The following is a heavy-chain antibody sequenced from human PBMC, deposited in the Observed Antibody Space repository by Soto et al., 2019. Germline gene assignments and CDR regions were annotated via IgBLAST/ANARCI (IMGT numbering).Heavy chain of an antibody. D-gene: IGHD3-22*01. CDR2: MYYSGTT. CDR1: GDSIDTSRYY. J-gene: IGHJ5*02. Sequence: SETLSLTCTVSGDSIDTSRYYWGWVSQPPGKGLEWIGSMYYSGTTYYNPSLKSRVTISADASKNQFSLKLSSVTASDTAFYYCARLKGAFLITTYNWFDPWGQGTLVTVSS. V-gene: IGHV4-39*01. CDR3: ARLKGAFLITTYNWFDP.